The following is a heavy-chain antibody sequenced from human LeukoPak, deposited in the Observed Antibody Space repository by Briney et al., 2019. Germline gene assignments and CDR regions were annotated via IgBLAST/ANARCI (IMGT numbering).Heavy chain of an antibody. J-gene: IGHJ1*01. Sequence: GGSLRLSCEASGFTFSHYAMNWVRQAPGKGLEWVSAVSGYSDRTYYADSVKGRFTISRDNSHDTLSLQMNSLGAEDTAVYYCAKGHGDYIPAEYIQHWGQGTLVTVFS. CDR1: GFTFSHYA. V-gene: IGHV3-23*01. CDR2: VSGYSDRT. D-gene: IGHD4-17*01. CDR3: AKGHGDYIPAEYIQH.